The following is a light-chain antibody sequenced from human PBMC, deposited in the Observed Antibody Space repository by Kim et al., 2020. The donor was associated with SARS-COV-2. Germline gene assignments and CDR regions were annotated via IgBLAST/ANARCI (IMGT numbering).Light chain of an antibody. V-gene: IGLV2-8*03. CDR1: SSNIGGYDY. CDR3: SSYAGSYNLRV. CDR2: EVN. Sequence: QSVTSACNGTSSNIGGYDYVSWYQQHPGKAPKLILYEVNKRPPGVPDRFFGSKSVNTASLTVSGLRPEDEADYYCSSYAGSYNLRVFGGGTKLTVL. J-gene: IGLJ3*02.